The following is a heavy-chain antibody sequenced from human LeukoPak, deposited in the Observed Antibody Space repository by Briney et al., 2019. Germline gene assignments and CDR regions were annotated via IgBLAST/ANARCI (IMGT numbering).Heavy chain of an antibody. CDR2: IHPNSGGI. V-gene: IGHV1-2*02. Sequence: GASVKVSCKTSGYTFTEYYLHWVRQAPGQGLDWMGWIHPNSGGIEYAQSFKGRVSMTRDKSNTTVYMEMSSLRSDDTAVYYCARGRDTSATTPPLDYWGEGILVIVSS. CDR1: GYTFTEYY. D-gene: IGHD1-1*01. J-gene: IGHJ4*02. CDR3: ARGRDTSATTPPLDY.